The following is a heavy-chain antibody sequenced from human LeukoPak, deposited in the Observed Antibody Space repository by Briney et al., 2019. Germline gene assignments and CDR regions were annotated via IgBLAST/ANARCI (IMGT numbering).Heavy chain of an antibody. D-gene: IGHD3-3*01. CDR2: INPNSGGT. J-gene: IGHJ4*02. V-gene: IGHV1-2*06. CDR1: GYTFTYYY. Sequence: ASVNDSCKSSGYTFTYYYIHWVRQAPGQGREGMGRINPNSGGTNYAQKFQGRVTMTRDASISTAYMELSRLRSDDTAVYYCARNVRPYDFLYYFDYWGQGTLVTVSS. CDR3: ARNVRPYDFLYYFDY.